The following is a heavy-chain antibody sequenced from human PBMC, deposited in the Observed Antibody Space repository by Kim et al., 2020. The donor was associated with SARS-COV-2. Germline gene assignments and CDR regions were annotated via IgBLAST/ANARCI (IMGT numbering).Heavy chain of an antibody. J-gene: IGHJ4*02. Sequence: ESVSCRFTISRDNARNSLFLQIDSLRAEDTAVYYCARSYIDNWNFEDYFDNWGQGTLVSVSS. V-gene: IGHV3-11*01. CDR3: ARSYIDNWNFEDYFDN. D-gene: IGHD1-1*01.